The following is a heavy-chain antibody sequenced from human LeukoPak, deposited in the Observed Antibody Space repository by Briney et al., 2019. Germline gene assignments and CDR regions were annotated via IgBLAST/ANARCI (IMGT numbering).Heavy chain of an antibody. V-gene: IGHV4-39*01. CDR2: ISYSGST. CDR1: GGSISSSSYY. D-gene: IGHD6-13*01. J-gene: IGHJ5*02. Sequence: PSETLSLTCTVSGGSISSSSYYWGWIRQPPGKGLEWIGSISYSGSTYYNPSLKSRVTISVDTSKSQFSLKLTSVTAPDTAMYYCARRRAEGGSNGHHNWFDPWGQGTLVTVSS. CDR3: ARRRAEGGSNGHHNWFDP.